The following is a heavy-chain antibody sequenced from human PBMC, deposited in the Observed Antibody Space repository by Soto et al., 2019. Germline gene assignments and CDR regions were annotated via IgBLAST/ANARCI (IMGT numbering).Heavy chain of an antibody. J-gene: IGHJ3*02. CDR2: TYYRSKWYN. Sequence: PSQTLSLTCAISGDSVSSNSASWNLIRQSPSRGLEWLGRTYYRSKWYNDYAVSVKSRITINPDTSKNQFSLQLNSVTPEDTAVYYCAREGPGYSSSSWAFDIWGQGAMVTVS. V-gene: IGHV6-1*01. D-gene: IGHD6-6*01. CDR1: GDSVSSNSAS. CDR3: AREGPGYSSSSWAFDI.